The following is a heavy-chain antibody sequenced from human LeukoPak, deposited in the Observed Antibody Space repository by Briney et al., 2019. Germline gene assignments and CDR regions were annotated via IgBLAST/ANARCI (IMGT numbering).Heavy chain of an antibody. D-gene: IGHD4-17*01. J-gene: IGHJ3*02. Sequence: ASVKVSCKAYGYTFTSYDINWVRQATGEGLEWMGWMNPNSGNTGYAQKFQGRVTITRNTSISTAYMELSSLRAEDTAVYYCAKENDYEILKDAFDIWGQGTMVTVSS. CDR3: AKENDYEILKDAFDI. V-gene: IGHV1-8*03. CDR2: MNPNSGNT. CDR1: GYTFTSYD.